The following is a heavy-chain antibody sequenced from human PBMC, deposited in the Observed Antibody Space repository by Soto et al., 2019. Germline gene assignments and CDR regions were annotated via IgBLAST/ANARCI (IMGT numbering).Heavy chain of an antibody. CDR2: ISYDGSNK. Sequence: GGSLRLSCVASGFTFSSYGMHWVRQAPGKGLEWVAVISYDGSNKYYADSVKGRFTISRDNSKNTLYLQMNSLRAEDTAVYYCAKDSTFLTGYYSVIDYWGQGTLVTVSS. D-gene: IGHD3-9*01. CDR3: AKDSTFLTGYYSVIDY. CDR1: GFTFSSYG. J-gene: IGHJ4*02. V-gene: IGHV3-30*18.